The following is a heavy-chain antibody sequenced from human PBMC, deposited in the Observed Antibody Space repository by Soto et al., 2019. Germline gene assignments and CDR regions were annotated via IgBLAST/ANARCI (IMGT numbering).Heavy chain of an antibody. J-gene: IGHJ4*02. V-gene: IGHV4-39*01. CDR3: ARNWNLALVPAAYFGS. CDR2: VYYTGTT. CDR1: NFSVLTSIYY. Sequence: PSETLSLTCTVSNFSVLTSIYYWPWIRQPPGKGLEWVGTVYYTGTTYYNPSLQSRVTISIDTSKNQFSLNLNSVTAADTAVYYCARNWNLALVPAAYFGSWGQGTLVTVSS. D-gene: IGHD2-2*01.